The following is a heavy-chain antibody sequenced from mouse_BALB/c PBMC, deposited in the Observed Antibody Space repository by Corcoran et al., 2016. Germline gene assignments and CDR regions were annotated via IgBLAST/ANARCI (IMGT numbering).Heavy chain of an antibody. J-gene: IGHJ4*01. CDR3: ARRLITTGYAMDY. V-gene: IGHV1S136*01. D-gene: IGHD2-4*01. CDR2: INPYNDGT. Sequence: EVQLQQSGPELVKPGASVKMSCKASGYTFTSYVMHWVKQKPGQCLEWIGYINPYNDGTKYNEKFKGKATLTSDKSSSTAYMELSSLTSEDSAVYYCARRLITTGYAMDYWGQGTSVTVSS. CDR1: GYTFTSYV.